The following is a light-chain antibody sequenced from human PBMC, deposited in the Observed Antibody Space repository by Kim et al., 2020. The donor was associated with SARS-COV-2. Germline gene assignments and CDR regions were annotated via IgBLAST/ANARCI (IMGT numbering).Light chain of an antibody. CDR1: SSDVGGYNY. Sequence: QSALTQPASVSGSPGQSITISCTGTSSDVGGYNYVSWYQQHPGKAPKLMIYDVSNRPSGFSNRFSGSKSGNTASLTISGLQAEDEAYYYCSSYTSSNTPIFGGGTQLTVL. J-gene: IGLJ2*01. V-gene: IGLV2-14*03. CDR2: DVS. CDR3: SSYTSSNTPI.